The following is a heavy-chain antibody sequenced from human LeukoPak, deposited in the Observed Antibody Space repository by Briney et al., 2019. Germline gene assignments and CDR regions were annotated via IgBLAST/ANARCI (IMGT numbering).Heavy chain of an antibody. D-gene: IGHD3-22*01. J-gene: IGHJ4*02. Sequence: SETLSLTCTVSGGSISSGSYYWSWIRQPAGKGLEWIGRIYTSGSTNYNPSLKSRVTISVDTSKNQFSLKLSSVTAADTAMYYCARSSYYYDSSGYYWIDYWGQGTLVTVSS. V-gene: IGHV4-61*02. CDR3: ARSSYYYDSSGYYWIDY. CDR1: GGSISSGSYY. CDR2: IYTSGST.